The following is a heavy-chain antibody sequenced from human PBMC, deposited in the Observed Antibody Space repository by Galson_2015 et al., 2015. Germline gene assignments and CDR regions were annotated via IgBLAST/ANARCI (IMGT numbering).Heavy chain of an antibody. CDR1: GYTFTSYG. CDR2: IIPIFGTA. D-gene: IGHD6-6*01. V-gene: IGHV1-69*13. J-gene: IGHJ4*02. CDR3: ARSERVVGAARGYFDY. Sequence: SVKVSCKASGYTFTSYGINWVRQATGQGLEWMGGIIPIFGTANYAQKFQGRVTIAAAESTTTVYMELSSLRSDDTAVYYCARSERVVGAARGYFDYWGQGTLVTVSS.